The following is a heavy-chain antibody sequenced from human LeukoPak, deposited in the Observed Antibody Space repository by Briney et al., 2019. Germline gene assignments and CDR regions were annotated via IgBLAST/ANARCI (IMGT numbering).Heavy chain of an antibody. CDR3: ARRDGYIYTFDY. J-gene: IGHJ4*02. Sequence: SEALSLTCTVSGGSIDRSSYYWGWIRQPPGKGLEWIGRVYYSGSTYYNPSLKSRVTISVDTSKNQLSLKLSSVTAADTAVYYCARRDGYIYTFDYWGQGTLVTVSS. V-gene: IGHV4-39*01. D-gene: IGHD5-24*01. CDR1: GGSIDRSSYY. CDR2: VYYSGST.